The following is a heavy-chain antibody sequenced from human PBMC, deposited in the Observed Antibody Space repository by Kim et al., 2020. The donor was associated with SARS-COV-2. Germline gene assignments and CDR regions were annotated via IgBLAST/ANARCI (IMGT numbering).Heavy chain of an antibody. CDR3: ARAMDDGDSQFDY. CDR1: GGSISSYY. V-gene: IGHV4-59*13. Sequence: SETLSLTCTVSGGSISSYYWSWIRQPPGKGLEWIGYIYYSGSTNYNPSLKSRVTISVDTSKNQFSLKLSSVTAADTAVYYCARAMDDGDSQFDYWGQGTLVTVSS. CDR2: IYYSGST. J-gene: IGHJ4*02. D-gene: IGHD4-17*01.